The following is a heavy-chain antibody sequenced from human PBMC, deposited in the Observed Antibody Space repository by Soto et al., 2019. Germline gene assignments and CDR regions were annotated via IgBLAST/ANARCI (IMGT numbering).Heavy chain of an antibody. CDR2: ISYDGSNK. J-gene: IGHJ6*02. CDR3: ARGDREDIAVVVGVRPGEYGVDV. V-gene: IGHV3-30-3*01. D-gene: IGHD2-15*01. CDR1: GFTFRNYA. Sequence: QVQLVESGGGVVQPGRSLRLSCAASGFTFRNYAMHWVRQAPDKGLECVAVISYDGSNKFYRDYVKGRFTISRDNSKNTLYLQINSLRYEDTAVYYCARGDREDIAVVVGVRPGEYGVDVWGQGTTVTVSS.